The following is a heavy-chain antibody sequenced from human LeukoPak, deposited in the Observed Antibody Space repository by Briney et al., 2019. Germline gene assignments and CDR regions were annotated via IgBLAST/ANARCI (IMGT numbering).Heavy chain of an antibody. V-gene: IGHV3-30*02. Sequence: GGSLRLSCAASGFTFSSYGMHWVRQAPGKGLEWVAFIRYDGSNKYYADSVKGRFTISRDNSKNTLYLQMNSLRAEDTAVYYCAKKRPAHHCSSTSCYPVFDYWGQGALVTVSS. CDR1: GFTFSSYG. D-gene: IGHD2-2*01. J-gene: IGHJ4*02. CDR3: AKKRPAHHCSSTSCYPVFDY. CDR2: IRYDGSNK.